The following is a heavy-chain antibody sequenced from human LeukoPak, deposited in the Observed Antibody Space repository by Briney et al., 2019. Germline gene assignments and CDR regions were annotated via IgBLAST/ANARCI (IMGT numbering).Heavy chain of an antibody. CDR1: GFTFSSYA. D-gene: IGHD1-26*01. J-gene: IGHJ4*02. CDR2: ISGSGGST. CDR3: AKDRGSYYPNPPFDY. V-gene: IGHV3-23*01. Sequence: PGRSLRPSCAASGFTFSSYAMSWVRQAPGKGLEWVSAISGSGGSTYYADSVKGRFTISRDNSKNTLYLQMNSLRAEDTAVYYCAKDRGSYYPNPPFDYWGQGTLVTVSS.